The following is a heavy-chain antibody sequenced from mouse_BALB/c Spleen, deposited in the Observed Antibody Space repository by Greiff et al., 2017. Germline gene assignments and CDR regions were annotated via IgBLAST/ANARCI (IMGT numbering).Heavy chain of an antibody. CDR3: ARGGAYYGNYGFAY. CDR1: GYTFTDYA. CDR2: ISTYYGDA. J-gene: IGHJ3*01. Sequence: VQLVESGAELVRPGVSVKISCKGSGYTFTDYAMHWVKQSHAKSLEWIGVISTYYGDASYNQKFKDKATLTADKSSSTAYMQLSSLTSEDSAVYYCARGGAYYGNYGFAYWGQGTLVTVSA. D-gene: IGHD2-10*01. V-gene: IGHV1-67*01.